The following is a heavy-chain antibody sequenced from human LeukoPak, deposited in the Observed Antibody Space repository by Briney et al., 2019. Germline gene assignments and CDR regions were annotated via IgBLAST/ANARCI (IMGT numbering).Heavy chain of an antibody. J-gene: IGHJ5*02. CDR3: VTVGMTSIWSYLRFDP. Sequence: GGSLRLSCSASGFTVSTNSMHWVRQAPGKGLEFVSAITSNGGSTYYADSVKGRFTSSRDNSKNTLYLQMSSLRAEDTAVYYCVTVGMTSIWSYLRFDPRGQGTLVSVSS. CDR2: ITSNGGST. V-gene: IGHV3-64D*08. D-gene: IGHD1-26*01. CDR1: GFTVSTNS.